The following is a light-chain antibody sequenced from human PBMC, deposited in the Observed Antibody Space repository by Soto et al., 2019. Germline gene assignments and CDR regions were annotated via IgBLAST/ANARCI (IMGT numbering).Light chain of an antibody. V-gene: IGKV1-12*01. CDR1: QDIGNW. CDR2: SAS. CDR3: QQAKSFPIT. J-gene: IGKJ5*01. Sequence: DLQVTQSPPSMAASVGDRVTITCRASQDIGNWMTWYQQKPGKAPKLRIYSASTLVRGVPSRFSGSGSGTEFTLTISGLQPEDSLTYYCQQAKSFPITFGQGTRLDIK.